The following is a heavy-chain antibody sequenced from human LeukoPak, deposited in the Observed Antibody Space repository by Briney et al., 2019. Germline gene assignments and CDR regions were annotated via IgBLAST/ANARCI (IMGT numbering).Heavy chain of an antibody. J-gene: IGHJ4*02. CDR3: ARLPRGTTVTTFFDY. Sequence: ASVKVSCKASGYTFTSYGISWVRQAPGQGLEWMGWISAYNGNTNYAQKLQGRVTMTTDTSTSTAYMELRSLRSDDTAVYYCARLPRGTTVTTFFDYWGQGTLVTVSS. CDR2: ISAYNGNT. CDR1: GYTFTSYG. D-gene: IGHD4-17*01. V-gene: IGHV1-18*01.